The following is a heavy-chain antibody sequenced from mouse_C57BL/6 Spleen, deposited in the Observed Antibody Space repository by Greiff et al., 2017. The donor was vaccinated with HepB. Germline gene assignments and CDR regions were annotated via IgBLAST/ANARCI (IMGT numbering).Heavy chain of an antibody. CDR1: GFTFSSYA. V-gene: IGHV5-4*01. CDR3: ARGDWDEGY. D-gene: IGHD4-1*01. CDR2: ISDGGSYT. Sequence: EVQLVESGGGLVKPGGSLKLSCAASGFTFSSYAMSWVRQTPEKRLEWVATISDGGSYTYYPDNVKGRFTISRDNAKNNLYLQMSHLKSEDTAMYYCARGDWDEGYWGQGTTLTVSS. J-gene: IGHJ2*01.